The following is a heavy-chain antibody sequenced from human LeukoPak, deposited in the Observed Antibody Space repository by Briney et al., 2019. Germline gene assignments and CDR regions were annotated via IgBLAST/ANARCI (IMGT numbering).Heavy chain of an antibody. J-gene: IGHJ4*02. D-gene: IGHD3-22*01. CDR3: ARSPPSHYYDSSGYYPDY. CDR1: GYSFTSYW. V-gene: IGHV5-51*01. Sequence: GESLKISCKGSGYSFTSYWIGWVRPMPGKGLEWMGIIYPGDSDTRYSPSFQGQVTISADKSISTAYLQWSSLKASDTAMYYCARSPPSHYYDSSGYYPDYWGQGTLVTVSS. CDR2: IYPGDSDT.